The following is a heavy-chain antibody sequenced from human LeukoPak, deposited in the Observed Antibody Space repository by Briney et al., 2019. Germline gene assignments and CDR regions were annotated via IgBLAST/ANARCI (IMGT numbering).Heavy chain of an antibody. CDR3: ARGFWSGYYLDY. V-gene: IGHV4-59*01. D-gene: IGHD3-3*01. J-gene: IGHJ4*02. CDR2: IYYSGTT. CDR1: GGSISSYY. Sequence: SETLSLTCTVSGGSISSYYWSWIRQPPGKGLEWIGYIYYSGTTNYNPSPKSRVTISVDTSKNQFSLKLSSVTAADTAVYYCARGFWSGYYLDYWGQGTLVTVSS.